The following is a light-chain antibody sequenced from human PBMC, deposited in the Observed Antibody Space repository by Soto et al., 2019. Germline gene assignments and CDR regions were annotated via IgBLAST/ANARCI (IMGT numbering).Light chain of an antibody. Sequence: DIQMTQFPSSLSASVGDRVTITCRASQIISTYLNWYQQRSGKAPKLLIYAASSLQSGVSSRFSGSGSGTDFTLTISSLQPDDFATYYCQQYASDSPTFGQGTKVDI. V-gene: IGKV1-16*01. J-gene: IGKJ1*01. CDR1: QIISTY. CDR3: QQYASDSPT. CDR2: AAS.